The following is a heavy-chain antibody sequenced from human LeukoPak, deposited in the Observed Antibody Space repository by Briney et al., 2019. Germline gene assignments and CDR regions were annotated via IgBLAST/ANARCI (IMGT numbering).Heavy chain of an antibody. CDR1: RFVFSSYG. J-gene: IGHJ6*03. CDR3: AKAGGGYYDSYYMGG. D-gene: IGHD3-3*01. V-gene: IGHV3-30*18. Sequence: PGGSLRLSCAASRFVFSSYGMRSVRQTPGKGPEWVSVISYDRCNKYYAASVNGRFTISRDNSKNTLYLKMNSLRGEDTAVYYRAKAGGGYYDSYYMGGWGKGTTVTVSS. CDR2: ISYDRCNK.